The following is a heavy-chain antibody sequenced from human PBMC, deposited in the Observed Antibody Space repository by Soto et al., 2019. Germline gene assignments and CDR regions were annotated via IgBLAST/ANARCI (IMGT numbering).Heavy chain of an antibody. D-gene: IGHD2-2*02. CDR1: GGSFSGYY. V-gene: IGHV4-34*01. Sequence: SETLSLTCAVYGGSFSGYYWTWIRQAPGKGLEWIGEINHSGGTNYNSSLKSRVTISVDTSKNQFSLILYSVTAAETAVYYCARDFDGGYCSSTSCYTYYGMDVWGQGTTVTVSS. CDR2: INHSGGT. CDR3: ARDFDGGYCSSTSCYTYYGMDV. J-gene: IGHJ6*02.